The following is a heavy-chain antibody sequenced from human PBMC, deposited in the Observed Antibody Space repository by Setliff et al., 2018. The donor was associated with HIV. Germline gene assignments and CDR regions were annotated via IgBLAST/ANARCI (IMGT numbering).Heavy chain of an antibody. CDR3: ARENGGGAFDI. J-gene: IGHJ3*02. CDR2: ISAYNGNT. V-gene: IGHV1-18*01. D-gene: IGHD1-1*01. Sequence: ASVKVSCKASGYTFINFGISWVRQDPGQGLEWMGWISAYNGNTNSAQRLQGRVTLTTDTSTSTAYMDLRSLRSDDTAVYFCARENGGGAFDIWGQGTMVTVSS. CDR1: GYTFINFG.